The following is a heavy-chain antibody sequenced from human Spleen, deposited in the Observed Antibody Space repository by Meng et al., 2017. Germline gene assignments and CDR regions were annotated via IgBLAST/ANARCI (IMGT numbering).Heavy chain of an antibody. CDR1: DDAIFTSGYY. D-gene: IGHD6-19*01. CDR2: IGHSGFT. J-gene: IGHJ5*02. CDR3: VRSSAWVRTGFDP. V-gene: IGHV4-39*01. Sequence: QPQLQESGPGLVKPSETLSLTCTVSDDAIFTSGYYWGWIRQSPGKGLEWIGSIGHSGFTYYTPSLKSRVAVSLDTSKSQFSLMLTSVTAADTAVYYCVRSSAWVRTGFDPWGQGTLVTVSS.